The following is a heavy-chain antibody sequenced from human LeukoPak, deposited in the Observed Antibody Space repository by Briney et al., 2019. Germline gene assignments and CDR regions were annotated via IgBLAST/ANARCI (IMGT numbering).Heavy chain of an antibody. CDR3: ELDLQGYDPLTGYLMTPDY. D-gene: IGHD3-9*01. CDR1: GGTFSSYA. V-gene: IGHV1-69*04. Sequence: GASVKVSCKASGGTFSSYAISWVRQAPGQGLEWMGRIIPILGIANYAQKFQGRVTITADKSTSTAYMELSSLRSEDTAVYYCELDLQGYDPLTGYLMTPDYWGQGTLVTVSS. J-gene: IGHJ4*02. CDR2: IIPILGIA.